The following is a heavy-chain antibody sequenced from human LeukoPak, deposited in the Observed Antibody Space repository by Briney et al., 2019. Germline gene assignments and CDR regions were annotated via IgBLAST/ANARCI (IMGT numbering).Heavy chain of an antibody. Sequence: ASVKVSCKTSGYNFIGYYIHWVRQAPGQGLEWMGWINPNSGGTNYAPKFQGRVTMTRDTSISTAYMELSRLRSDDTAVYYCARAPPIVLMVYADNWFDPWGQGTLVTVSS. D-gene: IGHD2-8*01. CDR2: INPNSGGT. CDR3: ARAPPIVLMVYADNWFDP. CDR1: GYNFIGYY. V-gene: IGHV1-2*02. J-gene: IGHJ5*02.